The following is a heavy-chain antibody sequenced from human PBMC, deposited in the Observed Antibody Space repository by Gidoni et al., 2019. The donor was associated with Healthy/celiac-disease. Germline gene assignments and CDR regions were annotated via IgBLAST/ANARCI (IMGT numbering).Heavy chain of an antibody. CDR2: ISGSGGST. CDR3: AKNGDYLYYFDY. V-gene: IGHV3-23*01. CDR1: GFTLSSYA. J-gene: IGHJ4*02. D-gene: IGHD4-17*01. Sequence: EVQLLESGGGLVQPGGSLRLSCAAYGFTLSSYAMSWVRQAPGKGLEWVSAISGSGGSTYYADSVKGRFTISRDNSKNTLYLQMNSLRAEDMAVYYCAKNGDYLYYFDYWGQGTLVTVSS.